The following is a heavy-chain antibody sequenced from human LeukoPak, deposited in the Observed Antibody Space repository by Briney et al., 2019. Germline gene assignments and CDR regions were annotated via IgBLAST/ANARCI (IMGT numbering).Heavy chain of an antibody. D-gene: IGHD3-16*02. V-gene: IGHV3-23*01. CDR1: GFTFRSYA. CDR3: AKEGVSYYDYVWGSYRMPPFDY. CDR2: ISGGGGST. J-gene: IGHJ4*02. Sequence: GGSLRLSCAASGFTFRSYAMSWVRQAPGKGLEWVSSISGGGGSTYYADSVKGRFTISRDNSKNTLYLQMNSLRAEDTAVYYCAKEGVSYYDYVWGSYRMPPFDYWGQGTLVTVSS.